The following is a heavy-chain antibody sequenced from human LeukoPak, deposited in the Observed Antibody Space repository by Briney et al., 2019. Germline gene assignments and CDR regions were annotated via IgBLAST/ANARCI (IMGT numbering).Heavy chain of an antibody. Sequence: SETLSLTCTVSGGSISSGSYCWSWIRQPAGKGLEWIGRIYTSGSTNYNPSLKSRVTISVDTSKNQFSLKLSSVTAADTAVYYCARRKSSGYYTGYYFDYWGQGTLVTVSS. CDR1: GGSISSGSYC. D-gene: IGHD3-3*01. V-gene: IGHV4-61*02. CDR2: IYTSGST. J-gene: IGHJ4*02. CDR3: ARRKSSGYYTGYYFDY.